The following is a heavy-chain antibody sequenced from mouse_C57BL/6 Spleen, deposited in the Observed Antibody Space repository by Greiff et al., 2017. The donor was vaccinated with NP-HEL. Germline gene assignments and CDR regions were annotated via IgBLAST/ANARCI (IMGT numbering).Heavy chain of an antibody. V-gene: IGHV2-2*01. CDR2: IWSGGST. CDR1: GFSLTSYG. CDR3: ARNRDYDYSYAMDY. J-gene: IGHJ4*01. Sequence: VKLVESGPGLVQPSQSLSITCTVSGFSLTSYGVHWVRQSPGKGLEWLGVIWSGGSTDYNAAFISRLSISKDNSKSQVFFKMNSLQADDTAIYYCARNRDYDYSYAMDYWGQGTSVTVSS. D-gene: IGHD2-4*01.